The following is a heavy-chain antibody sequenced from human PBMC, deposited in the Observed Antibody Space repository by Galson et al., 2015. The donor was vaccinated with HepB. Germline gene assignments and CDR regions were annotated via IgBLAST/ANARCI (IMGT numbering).Heavy chain of an antibody. CDR1: GFTFSSYW. V-gene: IGHV3-7*03. CDR2: IKQDGSEK. D-gene: IGHD3-22*01. Sequence: SLRLSCAASGFTFSSYWMSWVRQAPGKGLEWVANIKQDGSEKYYVDSVKGRFTISRDNAKNSLYLQMNSLRAEDTAVYYCARDLNYYDSSGYSRARASGYYGMDVWGQGTTVTVSS. J-gene: IGHJ6*02. CDR3: ARDLNYYDSSGYSRARASGYYGMDV.